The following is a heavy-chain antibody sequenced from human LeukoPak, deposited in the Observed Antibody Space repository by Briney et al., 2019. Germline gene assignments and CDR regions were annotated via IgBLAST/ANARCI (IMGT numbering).Heavy chain of an antibody. CDR1: GFSFNSYP. CDR2: XSNDGNNK. J-gene: IGHJ4*02. D-gene: IGHD3-10*01. V-gene: IGHV3-30*01. Sequence: GRSLRLSCAASGFSFNSYPMHWVRQAPGKGXXXXXXXSNDGNNKYYADSVKGRFTISRDNSNNTLSLQMNGLRVEDTAVYYCARPDDSESFYRANHYWGRGTLVTVS. CDR3: ARPDDSESFYRANHY.